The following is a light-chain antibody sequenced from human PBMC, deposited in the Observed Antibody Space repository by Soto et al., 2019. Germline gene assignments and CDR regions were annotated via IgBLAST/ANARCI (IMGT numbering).Light chain of an antibody. CDR3: QQYKSHSS. CDR1: QSVSSW. Sequence: DIQMTQSPSTLSASVGDRVTITCRASQSVSSWLAWYQQKPGKAPKLLISKASTLESGLPSRFSGSESGTEFTLTISSLQPDDFASYYCQQYKSHSSFGQGTKLEIK. J-gene: IGKJ2*01. V-gene: IGKV1-5*03. CDR2: KAS.